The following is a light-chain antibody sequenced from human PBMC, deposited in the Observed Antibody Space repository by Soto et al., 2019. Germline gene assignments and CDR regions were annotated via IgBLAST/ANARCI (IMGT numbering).Light chain of an antibody. CDR3: ATWDSSVDAGV. Sequence: QSVLTQPPSVSAAPGQKVTISCSGSSSNIGNDYVSWYQQLPGTAPKLLIYDNDKRPSGIPDRFSGSKSGTSATLGITGLQTGDEADYYCATWDSSVDAGVFGGGTKVTVL. J-gene: IGLJ2*01. V-gene: IGLV1-51*01. CDR1: SSNIGNDY. CDR2: DND.